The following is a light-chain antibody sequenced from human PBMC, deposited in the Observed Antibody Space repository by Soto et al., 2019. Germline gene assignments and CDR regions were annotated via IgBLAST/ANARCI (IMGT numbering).Light chain of an antibody. CDR3: QQGLT. Sequence: EIVLTQSPGTLSLSPGERATLSCRASQTLSGNFLAWYQVIPGQAPRLLIYGVSSRATGIPDRFSGSGSGTDFTLTISRLDPEDFAVYYCQQGLTFGGGTQVEIK. CDR1: QTLSGNF. CDR2: GVS. J-gene: IGKJ4*01. V-gene: IGKV3-20*01.